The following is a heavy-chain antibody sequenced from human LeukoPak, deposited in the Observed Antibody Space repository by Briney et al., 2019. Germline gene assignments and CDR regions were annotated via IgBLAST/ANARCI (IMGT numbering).Heavy chain of an antibody. CDR1: GYTFTSYD. CDR3: ARDKSSSSHWFDP. CDR2: MNPNSGNT. J-gene: IGHJ5*02. D-gene: IGHD6-6*01. V-gene: IGHV1-8*02. Sequence: ASVKVSCKASGYTFTSYDINWVRQATGQGLEWMGWMNPNSGNTGYAQKFQGRVTMTTDTSTSTAYMELRSLRFDDTAVYYCARDKSSSSHWFDPWGQGTLVTVSS.